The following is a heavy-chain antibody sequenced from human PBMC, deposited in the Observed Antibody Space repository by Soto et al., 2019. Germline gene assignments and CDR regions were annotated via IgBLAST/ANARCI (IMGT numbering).Heavy chain of an antibody. D-gene: IGHD3-10*01. J-gene: IGHJ3*02. CDR1: GGTFSNYA. CDR3: ARDPSVTGLGAFDI. Sequence: QVQLVQSGAEVKKPGSSVKVSCKASGGTFSNYAISWVRQAPGQGLEWMGCIMSIFGTANYAQKFQGRVTITADASTTTAYMELSSLRSDDTALYYCARDPSVTGLGAFDIWGQGTMVTVSS. CDR2: IMSIFGTA. V-gene: IGHV1-69*01.